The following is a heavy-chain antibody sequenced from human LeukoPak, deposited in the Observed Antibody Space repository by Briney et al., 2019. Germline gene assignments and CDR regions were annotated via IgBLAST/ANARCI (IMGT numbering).Heavy chain of an antibody. CDR1: GYTFTGYY. Sequence: ASVTVSCTAIGYTFTGYYMHWVRPAPGQGREWMGWIKPNRGGTNNAQKFRGGVTLNRDTSISTAYMEVSRLRSDDTAVYYCARSPWLGLYYFDYWGQGTLVTVSS. J-gene: IGHJ4*02. CDR2: IKPNRGGT. V-gene: IGHV1-2*02. D-gene: IGHD6-19*01. CDR3: ARSPWLGLYYFDY.